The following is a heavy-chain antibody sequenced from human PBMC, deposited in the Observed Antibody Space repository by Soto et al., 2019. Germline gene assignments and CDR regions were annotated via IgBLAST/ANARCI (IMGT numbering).Heavy chain of an antibody. D-gene: IGHD3-16*01. V-gene: IGHV1-69*01. CDR3: AGGGIDTPFDP. CDR2: FIPLFGTQ. J-gene: IGHJ5*02. Sequence: QVQLVQSGAEVKKPGSSVKVSCKASGGIFSRYAISWVRQAPGHGLEWMGGFIPLFGTQNDAQKFQGRVTITADEATSPAYMELSSLHSDDPAVYYCAGGGIDTPFDPWCQGNLVTVSS. CDR1: GGIFSRYA.